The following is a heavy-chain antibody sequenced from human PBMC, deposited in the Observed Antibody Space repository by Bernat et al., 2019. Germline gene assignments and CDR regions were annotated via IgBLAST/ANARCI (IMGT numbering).Heavy chain of an antibody. Sequence: QVQLQQSGPGLVKPSQTLSLTCAISGDTVSSNSAAWNWIRQSPSRGLEWLGRTYYRSKWYYDYAVSGKSRITTNPDTSKSQFSLQVGSVTPEDTAFFYCKRGFRGGVGGFDYWGQGTLVTVSS. CDR3: KRGFRGGVGGFDY. D-gene: IGHD1-26*01. V-gene: IGHV6-1*01. J-gene: IGHJ4*02. CDR1: GDTVSSNSAA. CDR2: TYYRSKWYY.